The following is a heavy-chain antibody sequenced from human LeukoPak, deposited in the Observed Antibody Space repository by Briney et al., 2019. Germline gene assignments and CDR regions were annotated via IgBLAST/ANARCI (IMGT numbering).Heavy chain of an antibody. Sequence: GSLRLSCAASGFTFSSYAMGWVRQAPGKGLEWVSSISSSSSYIYYADSLKGRFTISRDNAKNSLYLQMNSLRAEDTAVYYCARGREWELLTIDYWGQGTLVTVSS. CDR1: GFTFSSYA. J-gene: IGHJ4*02. D-gene: IGHD1-26*01. CDR3: ARGREWELLTIDY. V-gene: IGHV3-21*06. CDR2: ISSSSSYI.